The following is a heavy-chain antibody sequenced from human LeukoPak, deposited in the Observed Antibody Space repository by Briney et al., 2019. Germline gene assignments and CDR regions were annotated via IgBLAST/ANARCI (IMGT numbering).Heavy chain of an antibody. CDR1: GFTFSSYG. Sequence: GGSLRLSCAASGFTFSSYGMHWVRQAPGKGLEWVAFIRYDGSNKYYADSVKGRFTISRDNSKNTLYLQMNSLRAEDTAVYYCARGLAAAGSYYFDYWGQGTLVSVSS. CDR2: IRYDGSNK. D-gene: IGHD6-13*01. CDR3: ARGLAAAGSYYFDY. V-gene: IGHV3-30*02. J-gene: IGHJ4*02.